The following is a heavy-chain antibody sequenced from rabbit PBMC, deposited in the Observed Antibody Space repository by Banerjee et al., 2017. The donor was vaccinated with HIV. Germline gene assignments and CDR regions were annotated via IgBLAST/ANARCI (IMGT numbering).Heavy chain of an antibody. CDR1: GFSFSSSYY. CDR2: IYAGSSGST. CDR3: ARDLAGYAGYGYAINFNL. J-gene: IGHJ4*01. Sequence: QQLEESGGDLVKPGASLTLTCTASGFSFSSSYYMCWVRQAPGKGLEWIACIYAGSSGSTYYASWAKGRFTISKTSSTTVTLQMTSLTAADTATYFCARDLAGYAGYGYAINFNLWGPGTLVTVS. V-gene: IGHV1S40*01. D-gene: IGHD6-1*01.